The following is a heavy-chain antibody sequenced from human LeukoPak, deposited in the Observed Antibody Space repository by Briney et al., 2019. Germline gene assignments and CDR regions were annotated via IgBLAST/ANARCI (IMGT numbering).Heavy chain of an antibody. Sequence: KPSETLSLTCTVSGGSISSGSYYWSWIRQPAGKGLEWIGRIYTSGSTNYNPSLKSRVTISVDTSKNQFSLKLSSVTAADTAVYYCARVPVDWGQGTLVTVSS. CDR1: GGSISSGSYY. CDR2: IYTSGST. J-gene: IGHJ4*02. CDR3: ARVPVD. V-gene: IGHV4-61*02.